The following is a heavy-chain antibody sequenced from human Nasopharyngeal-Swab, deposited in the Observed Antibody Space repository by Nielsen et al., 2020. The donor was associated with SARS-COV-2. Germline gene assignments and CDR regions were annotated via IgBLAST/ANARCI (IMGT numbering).Heavy chain of an antibody. CDR1: GFTFSTYC. V-gene: IGHV3-21*05. Sequence: GESLKISCAASGFTFSTYCMNWVRQAPGKGLEWLSYISESSSFIYYANSVRGRFTISSDNAKNSLFLQMNSLRVEDTAVYYCARDTGMTARWSGRDVWGQGTTVTVSS. CDR3: ARDTGMTARWSGRDV. D-gene: IGHD6-6*01. CDR2: ISESSSFI. J-gene: IGHJ6*02.